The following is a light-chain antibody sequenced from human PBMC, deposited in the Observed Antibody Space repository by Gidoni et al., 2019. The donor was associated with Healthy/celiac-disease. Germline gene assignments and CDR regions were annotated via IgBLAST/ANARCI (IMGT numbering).Light chain of an antibody. Sequence: DIQMTQSPSSLSASVGDRVTITCRASQGISNSLAWYQQKPGKAPKLLLYAASRLESGVPSRFSGSGSWTDYTLTISSLQPEDFATYYCQQYYSTPALTFGGGTKVEIK. CDR2: AAS. J-gene: IGKJ4*01. V-gene: IGKV1-NL1*01. CDR3: QQYYSTPALT. CDR1: QGISNS.